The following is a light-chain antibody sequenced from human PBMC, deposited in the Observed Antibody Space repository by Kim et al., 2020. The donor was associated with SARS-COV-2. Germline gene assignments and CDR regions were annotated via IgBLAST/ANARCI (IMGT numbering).Light chain of an antibody. CDR1: QGISSW. Sequence: ASVGDRVTMTCRSSQGISSWLAWYQQKPGKAPKLLIYVASTLQSGVPSRFSGSGSGTDFTLTISSLEPEDSATYYCQQAQSYPLTFGGGTKVEIK. CDR3: QQAQSYPLT. J-gene: IGKJ4*01. V-gene: IGKV1D-12*01. CDR2: VAS.